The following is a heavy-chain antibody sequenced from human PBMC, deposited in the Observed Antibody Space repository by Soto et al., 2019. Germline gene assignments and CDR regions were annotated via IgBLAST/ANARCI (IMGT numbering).Heavy chain of an antibody. CDR3: ARGGNYDCWSGYFGGDYYYGMGV. J-gene: IGHJ6*02. CDR2: ISSSGSTI. Sequence: GGSLRLSCAASGFTFSDYYMSWIRQAPGKGLEWVSYISSSGSTIYYADSVKGRFTISRDNAKNSLYLQMNSLRAEDTAVYYCARGGNYDCWSGYFGGDYYYGMGVWGQGTTFTVSS. D-gene: IGHD3-3*01. V-gene: IGHV3-11*01. CDR1: GFTFSDYY.